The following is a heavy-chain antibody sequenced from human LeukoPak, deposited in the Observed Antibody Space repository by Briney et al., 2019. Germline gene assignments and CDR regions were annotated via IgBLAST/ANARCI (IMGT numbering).Heavy chain of an antibody. CDR3: ARGQLSGSYHYYYYYMDV. Sequence: SETLSLTCAVYGGSFSGYYWSCIRQPPGKGLEWIGEINHSGSTNYNPSLKSRVTISVDTSKNQFSLKLSSVTAADTAVYYCARGQLSGSYHYYYYYMDVWGKGTTVTVSS. CDR1: GGSFSGYY. CDR2: INHSGST. V-gene: IGHV4-34*01. J-gene: IGHJ6*03. D-gene: IGHD1-26*01.